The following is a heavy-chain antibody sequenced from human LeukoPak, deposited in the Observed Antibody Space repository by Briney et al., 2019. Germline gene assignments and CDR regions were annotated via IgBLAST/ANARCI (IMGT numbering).Heavy chain of an antibody. V-gene: IGHV4-34*01. Sequence: SETLSLTCAVYGGSFSGYYWSWIRRPPGKGLEWIGEINRSGSTNYNPSLKSRVTISVDTSKNQFSLKLSSVTAADTAVYYCARQTRQQWFLGTYYFDYWGQGTLVTVSS. CDR2: INRSGST. D-gene: IGHD6-19*01. CDR1: GGSFSGYY. CDR3: ARQTRQQWFLGTYYFDY. J-gene: IGHJ4*02.